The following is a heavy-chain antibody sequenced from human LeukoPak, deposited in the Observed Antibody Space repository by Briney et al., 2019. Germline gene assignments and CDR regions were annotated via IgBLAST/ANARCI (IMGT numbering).Heavy chain of an antibody. J-gene: IGHJ4*02. CDR3: ARDSSDY. V-gene: IGHV3-30*03. CDR1: GFTFSSYG. CDR2: ISYDGSNK. Sequence: GGSLRLSCAASGFTFSSYGMHWVRQAPGKGLEWVAVISYDGSNKYYADSVKGRFTISRDNSKNTLYLQMTSLRAEDTAVYYCARDSSDYWGQGTLVTVSS.